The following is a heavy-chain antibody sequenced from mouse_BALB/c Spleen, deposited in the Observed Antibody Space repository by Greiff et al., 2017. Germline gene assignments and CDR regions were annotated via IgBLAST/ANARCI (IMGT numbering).Heavy chain of an antibody. D-gene: IGHD1-1*01. Sequence: EVHLVESGGGLVKPGGSLKLSCAASGFTFSSYAMSWVRQTPAKRLEWVASISSGGSTYYPDSVKGRCTISRDNARNILYLQMSSLRSEDTAMYYCARRGGYYGAMDYWGQGTSVTVSS. CDR2: ISSGGST. V-gene: IGHV5-6-5*01. CDR3: ARRGGYYGAMDY. CDR1: GFTFSSYA. J-gene: IGHJ4*01.